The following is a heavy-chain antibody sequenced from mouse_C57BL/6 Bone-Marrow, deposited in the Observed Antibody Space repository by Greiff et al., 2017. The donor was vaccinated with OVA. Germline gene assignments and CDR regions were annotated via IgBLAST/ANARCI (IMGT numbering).Heavy chain of an antibody. Sequence: DVKLVESGGGLVKPGGSLKLSCAASGFTFSSYTMSWVRQTPEKRLEWVATISGGGGNTYYPDSVKGRFTISRDNAKNTLYLQISSLRSEDTALYYCARHFGPWFAYWGQGTLVTVSA. CDR1: GFTFSSYT. CDR2: ISGGGGNT. V-gene: IGHV5-9*01. J-gene: IGHJ3*01. CDR3: ARHFGPWFAY.